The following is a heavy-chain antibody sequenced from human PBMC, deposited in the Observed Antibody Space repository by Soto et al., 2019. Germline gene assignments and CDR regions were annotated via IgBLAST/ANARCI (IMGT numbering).Heavy chain of an antibody. D-gene: IGHD3-9*01. CDR1: GYTFTSYD. V-gene: IGHV1-8*01. Sequence: QVQLVQSGAEVKKPGASVKVSCKASGYTFTSYDINWVRQATGQGLEWMGWMNPNSGNTGYAQKFQGRVTMTRNTSRSAAYMELSSLRSEHTAVYYCARDSYDILTGFPFYYYYFLYVLGKGNTVTGSS. CDR2: MNPNSGNT. CDR3: ARDSYDILTGFPFYYYYFLYV. J-gene: IGHJ6*03.